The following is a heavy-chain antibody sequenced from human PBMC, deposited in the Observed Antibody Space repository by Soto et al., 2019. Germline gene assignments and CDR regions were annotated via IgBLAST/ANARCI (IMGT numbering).Heavy chain of an antibody. Sequence: QLQLQESGPGLVEPSETLSLTCSVSGDSMSSYYWSWIRQSAEKGLEWIGRISATGTTSYIPSLKIHITLSEKKTQNQFPQHQNLVTAPDAAVYCCSGENRGATNFRGQGT. D-gene: IGHD5-12*01. J-gene: IGHJ3*01. CDR3: SGENRGATNF. CDR1: GDSMSSYY. V-gene: IGHV4-4*07. CDR2: ISATGTT.